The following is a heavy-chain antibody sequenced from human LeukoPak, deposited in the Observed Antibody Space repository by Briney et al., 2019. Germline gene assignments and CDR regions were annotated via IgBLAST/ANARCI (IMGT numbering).Heavy chain of an antibody. CDR1: GYTFIGNY. Sequence: ASVKVSCKASGYTFIGNYMHWVRQAPGQGLEWMGWINPNSGGTNYAQKFQGRVTMTRDTSISTAYMELNRPRSDDTAVYYCARGSYDSSDFEYFHHWGQGTLVAVSS. CDR2: INPNSGGT. J-gene: IGHJ1*01. V-gene: IGHV1-2*02. D-gene: IGHD3-22*01. CDR3: ARGSYDSSDFEYFHH.